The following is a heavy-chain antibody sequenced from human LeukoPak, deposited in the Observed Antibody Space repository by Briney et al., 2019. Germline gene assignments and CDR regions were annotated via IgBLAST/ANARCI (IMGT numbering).Heavy chain of an antibody. CDR1: GGSISSSSYY. D-gene: IGHD2-2*01. CDR2: IYYSGST. J-gene: IGHJ2*01. CDR3: ASKPIVVVPAAMLYWYFDL. Sequence: SETLSLTCTVSGGSISSSSYYWGRIRQPPGKGLEWIGSIYYSGSTYYNPSLKSRVTISVDTSKNQFSLKLSSVTAADTAVYYCASKPIVVVPAAMLYWYFDLWGRGTLVTVSS. V-gene: IGHV4-39*01.